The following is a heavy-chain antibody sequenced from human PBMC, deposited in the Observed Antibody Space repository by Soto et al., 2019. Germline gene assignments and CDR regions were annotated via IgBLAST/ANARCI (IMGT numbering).Heavy chain of an antibody. V-gene: IGHV3-53*01. Sequence: GGSLRLSCAASGVIATAKYMNWVRQAPGGVLEWVSVIYSSGSTYYADSVKGRFTISRHDAKNSLYLQMNSLRDEDTAVYYCAARGHSSGGSCYLANYYGMDVWGQGTTVTVSS. D-gene: IGHD2-15*01. J-gene: IGHJ6*02. CDR2: IYSSGST. CDR3: AARGHSSGGSCYLANYYGMDV. CDR1: GVIATAKY.